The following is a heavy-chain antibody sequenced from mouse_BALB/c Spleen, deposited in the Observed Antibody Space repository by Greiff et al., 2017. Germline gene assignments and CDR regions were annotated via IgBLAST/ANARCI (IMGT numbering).Heavy chain of an antibody. CDR1: GFTFSDYY. D-gene: IGHD2-14*01. V-gene: IGHV5-4*02. J-gene: IGHJ4*01. Sequence: EVKVVESGGGLVKPGGSLKLSCAASGFTFSDYYMYWVRQTPEKRLEWVATISDGGSYTYYPDSVKGRFTISRDNAKNNLYLQMSSLKSEDTAMYYCARESPRGYYRYGVDYWGQGTSVTVSS. CDR2: ISDGGSYT. CDR3: ARESPRGYYRYGVDY.